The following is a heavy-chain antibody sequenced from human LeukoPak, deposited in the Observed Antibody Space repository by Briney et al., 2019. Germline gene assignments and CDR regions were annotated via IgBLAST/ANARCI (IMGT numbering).Heavy chain of an antibody. Sequence: SVKVSCKASGGTFSRYAISWVRQAPGQGLEWMGRIIPIFGTANYAQKFQGRVTITTDESTSTAYMELSSLRSEDTAVYYCARDLLAVAVIAFDIWGQGTMVTVSS. V-gene: IGHV1-69*05. CDR2: IIPIFGTA. CDR1: GGTFSRYA. J-gene: IGHJ3*02. CDR3: ARDLLAVAVIAFDI. D-gene: IGHD6-19*01.